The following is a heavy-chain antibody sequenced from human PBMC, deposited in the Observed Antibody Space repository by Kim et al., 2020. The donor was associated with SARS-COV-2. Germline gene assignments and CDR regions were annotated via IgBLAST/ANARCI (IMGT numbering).Heavy chain of an antibody. V-gene: IGHV4-4*07. Sequence: SETLSLTCTVSGGSISSYYWSWIRQPAGKGLEWIGRIYTSGSTNYNPSLKSRVTMSVDTSKNQFSLKLSSVTAADTAVYYCARDQPYLWSYYDFWSGYPGSNSAVDYYGMVVWGQWTTVTVSS. CDR3: ARDQPYLWSYYDFWSGYPGSNSAVDYYGMVV. J-gene: IGHJ6*02. D-gene: IGHD3-3*01. CDR2: IYTSGST. CDR1: GGSISSYY.